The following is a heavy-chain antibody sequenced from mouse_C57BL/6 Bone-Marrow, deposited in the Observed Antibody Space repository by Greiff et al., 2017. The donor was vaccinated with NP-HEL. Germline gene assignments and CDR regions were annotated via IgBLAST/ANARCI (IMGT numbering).Heavy chain of an antibody. CDR3: ARSPPSPYYFDY. V-gene: IGHV1-36*01. CDR2: VYPYNGGT. CDR1: GFTFTDYY. Sequence: VQLKESGPVLVKPGPSVKISCKASGFTFTDYYMHWVKQSHGKSLEWIGLVYPYNGGTSYNQKFKGKATLTVDKSSSTAYMELNSLTSEDSAVYYGARSPPSPYYFDYWDRGTTLTVSS. J-gene: IGHJ2*01.